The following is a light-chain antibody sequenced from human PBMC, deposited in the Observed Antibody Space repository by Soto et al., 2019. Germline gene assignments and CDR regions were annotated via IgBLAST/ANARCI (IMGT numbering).Light chain of an antibody. V-gene: IGKV3-15*01. CDR3: QQYNNWRSYT. J-gene: IGKJ2*01. CDR1: QSISSN. CDR2: GAS. Sequence: EIVMTQSPATQSVSLGERATLSCRASQSISSNLAWYQQKPGQAPRLLIYGASTRATGIPDRFSGSGSGTDFTLTISSLQSEDFAVYFCQQYNNWRSYTFGQGTKVDI.